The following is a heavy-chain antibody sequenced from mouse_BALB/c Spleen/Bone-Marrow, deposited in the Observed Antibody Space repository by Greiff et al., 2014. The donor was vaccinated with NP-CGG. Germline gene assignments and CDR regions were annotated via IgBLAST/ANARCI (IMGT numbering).Heavy chain of an antibody. CDR2: IYPGDGDT. J-gene: IGHJ2*01. CDR3: ARGGISVDY. Sequence: VKLMESGAELVRPGSSVKISCKASGYAFSGYWTNWVKQRPGQGLEWIGQIYPGDGDTDYNGKFKGKATLTADKSSSTAYMQLSSLTSEDSAVYFCARGGISVDYWGQGTTLAVSS. V-gene: IGHV1-80*01. CDR1: GYAFSGYW.